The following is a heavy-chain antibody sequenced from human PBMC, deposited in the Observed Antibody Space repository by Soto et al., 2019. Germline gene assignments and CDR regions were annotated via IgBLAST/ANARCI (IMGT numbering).Heavy chain of an antibody. J-gene: IGHJ6*02. V-gene: IGHV1-3*01. CDR1: GYTFTSSA. CDR3: ARDRGCSNPNCLTAYYSYGLDV. CDR2: VNAGNGNT. Sequence: GASVKVSCRASGYTFTSSARHWVRKAPVQRPEWMAWVNAGNGNTKYSQTLQGRVTITRGTSASTAYMELSSLRSEATVVYYCARDRGCSNPNCLTAYYSYGLDVGAQGTTVTVSS. D-gene: IGHD2-2*01.